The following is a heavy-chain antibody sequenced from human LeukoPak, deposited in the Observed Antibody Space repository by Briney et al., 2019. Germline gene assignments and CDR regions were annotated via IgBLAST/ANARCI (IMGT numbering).Heavy chain of an antibody. CDR3: EKVAPSITMVRGVIAYFDY. J-gene: IGHJ4*02. V-gene: IGHV3-23*01. CDR2: ISGSGGST. CDR1: GFTFSSYA. D-gene: IGHD3-10*01. Sequence: PGGSLRLSCAASGFTFSSYAMSWVRQAPGKGLEWVSAISGSGGSTYYADSVKGRFTISRDNSKNTLYLQMNGLRAEDTAVYYCEKVAPSITMVRGVIAYFDYWGQGTLVTVSS.